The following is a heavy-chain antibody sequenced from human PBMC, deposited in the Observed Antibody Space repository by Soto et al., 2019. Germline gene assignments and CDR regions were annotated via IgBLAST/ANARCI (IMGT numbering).Heavy chain of an antibody. V-gene: IGHV1-3*01. D-gene: IGHD3-22*01. CDR3: ARGSREIVVDPNSGLDP. Sequence: ASGKVSCKASGYSFTDYVIHWGRPAPGQRLEWMGWINAGNGNTKYLQKFQARVTITRDTSASTAYMEVTSLTSEDTGVYYCARGSREIVVDPNSGLDPWGQGTLVTVSS. J-gene: IGHJ5*02. CDR1: GYSFTDYV. CDR2: INAGNGNT.